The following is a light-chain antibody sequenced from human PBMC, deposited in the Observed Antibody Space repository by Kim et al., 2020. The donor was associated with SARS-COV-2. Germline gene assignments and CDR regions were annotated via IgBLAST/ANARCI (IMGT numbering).Light chain of an antibody. CDR3: QEINNYVA. Sequence: FASVGVSVTSHCRTSQDISRALAWYKQKAGQPPKLLIYDASTWESGVPSRFSGSGSGIDFTVTISGLQPEDFATYYCQEINNYVAFGQGTRLEIK. V-gene: IGKV1D-13*01. J-gene: IGKJ5*01. CDR2: DAS. CDR1: QDISRA.